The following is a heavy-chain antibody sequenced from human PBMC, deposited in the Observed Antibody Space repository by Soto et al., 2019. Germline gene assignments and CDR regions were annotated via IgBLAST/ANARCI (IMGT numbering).Heavy chain of an antibody. Sequence: EVQLVVSGGGLVQPGGSLTLSCEASGFTASSSAMGWVRRAPGKGLEWVSSINGADSVGTATTYYAESLKGRVTISRDHLKNTLYPQLNSLRPEYTDVYFCAKAGGDLPCYFDYWGQGALVTVSS. D-gene: IGHD3-16*01. CDR3: AKAGGDLPCYFDY. J-gene: IGHJ4*02. CDR2: INGADSVGTATT. CDR1: GFTASSSA. V-gene: IGHV3-23*04.